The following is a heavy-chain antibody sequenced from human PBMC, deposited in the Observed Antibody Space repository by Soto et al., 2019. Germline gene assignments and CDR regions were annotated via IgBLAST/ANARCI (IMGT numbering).Heavy chain of an antibody. CDR1: GFTFSSYG. CDR2: ISYDGSNK. D-gene: IGHD3-22*01. J-gene: IGHJ4*02. Sequence: QVQLVESGAGVVKPGRSLRLSCAASGFTFSSYGMPWVRQAPGKGLEWVAVISYDGSNKYYADSVKGRFTISRDNSKNTLELQMHSMRAEDTAVYYCAKGHDSRVYYFDDYWGQGTLVTVSS. V-gene: IGHV3-30*18. CDR3: AKGHDSRVYYFDDY.